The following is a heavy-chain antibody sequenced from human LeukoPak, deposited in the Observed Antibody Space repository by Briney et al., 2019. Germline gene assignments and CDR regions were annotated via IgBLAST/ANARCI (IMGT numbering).Heavy chain of an antibody. CDR2: ISSSSSYT. D-gene: IGHD2-2*01. CDR1: GFTFSSYI. J-gene: IGHJ4*02. CDR3: VRAHGTYAPLGY. V-gene: IGHV3-21*01. Sequence: GGSLRLSCAGSGFTFSSYIMSWVRQAPGKGLEWISSISSSSSYTYYADPAKGRFTISRDNTKRSLVLQMNSLRAEDTAVYYCVRAHGTYAPLGYWGQGILVTVSS.